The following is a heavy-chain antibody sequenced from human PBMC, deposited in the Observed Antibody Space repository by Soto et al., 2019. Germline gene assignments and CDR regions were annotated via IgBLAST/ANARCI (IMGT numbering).Heavy chain of an antibody. CDR3: ARARISPRYSSGWYVAFDI. J-gene: IGHJ3*02. CDR1: GGTFSSYT. V-gene: IGHV1-69*02. Sequence: SVKVSCKASGGTFSSYTISWVRQAPGQGLEWMGRIIPILGIANYAQKFQGRVTITADKSTSTAYMELSSLRSEDTAVYYCARARISPRYSSGWYVAFDIWGQGTMVTVS. CDR2: IIPILGIA. D-gene: IGHD6-19*01.